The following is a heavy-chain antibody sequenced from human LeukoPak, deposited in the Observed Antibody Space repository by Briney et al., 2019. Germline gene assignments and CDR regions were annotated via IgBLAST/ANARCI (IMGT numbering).Heavy chain of an antibody. D-gene: IGHD4-17*01. CDR2: ISTSGGGT. CDR1: GFTFSSYA. Sequence: GGSLILSCAASGFTFSSYAMSWVRQAPGKGLEWVSTISTSGGGTYYADSVKGRFTISRDNSKNTLYLQMNSLRAEDTAVYYCANTPTVTTPPEYWGQGTLVTVSS. J-gene: IGHJ4*02. V-gene: IGHV3-23*01. CDR3: ANTPTVTTPPEY.